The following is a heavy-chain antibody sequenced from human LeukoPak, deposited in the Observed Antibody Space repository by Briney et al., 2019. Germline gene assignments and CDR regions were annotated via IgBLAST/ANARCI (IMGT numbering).Heavy chain of an antibody. CDR3: ARAPALRFLEYYFYYMDV. D-gene: IGHD3-3*01. J-gene: IGHJ6*03. CDR1: GGSISSGSYY. CDR2: IYTSGST. V-gene: IGHV4-61*02. Sequence: KPSETLSLTCTVSGGSISSGSYYWSWIRQPAGKGLEWIGRIYTSGSTNYNPSLKSRVTISVDTSKNQFSLKLNSVTAADTAVYYCARAPALRFLEYYFYYMDVWGKGTTVTVSS.